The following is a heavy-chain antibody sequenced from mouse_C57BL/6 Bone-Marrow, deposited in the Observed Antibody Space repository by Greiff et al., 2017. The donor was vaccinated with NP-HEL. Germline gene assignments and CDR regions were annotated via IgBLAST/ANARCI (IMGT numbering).Heavy chain of an antibody. CDR2: IWSGGST. D-gene: IGHD1-1*01. J-gene: IGHJ1*03. CDR1: GFSLTSYG. CDR3: ARNLHYYYGSSYGYFDV. Sequence: QVQLKESGPGLVQPSQSLSITCTVSGFSLTSYGVHWVRQSPGKGLEWLGVIWSGGSTDYNAAFISRLSISKDNSKSQVFFKMNSLQADDTAIYYCARNLHYYYGSSYGYFDVWGTGTTVTVSS. V-gene: IGHV2-2*01.